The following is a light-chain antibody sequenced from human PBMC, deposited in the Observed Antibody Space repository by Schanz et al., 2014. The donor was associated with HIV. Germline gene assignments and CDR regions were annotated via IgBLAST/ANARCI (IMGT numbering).Light chain of an antibody. CDR3: SSYTSSSTLG. CDR2: DVS. Sequence: QSALTQPASVSGSPGQSITISCTGTSSDVGSYNLVSWYQQHPGKAPKLMIYDVSNRPSGVSNRFSGSKSGNTASLTISGLQAEDEADYYCSSYTSSSTLGFGGGTKLTVL. V-gene: IGLV2-14*02. CDR1: SSDVGSYNL. J-gene: IGLJ2*01.